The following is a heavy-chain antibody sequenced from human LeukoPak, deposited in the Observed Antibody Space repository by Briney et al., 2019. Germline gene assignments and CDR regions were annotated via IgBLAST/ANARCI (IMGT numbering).Heavy chain of an antibody. J-gene: IGHJ4*02. CDR1: GGSISSYY. Sequence: SETLSLTCTVSGGSISSYYWSWIRQPPGKGLEWIGYIYTSGSTNYNPSLKSRATMSVDTSKNQFSLRLRSVTAADTAVYYCARQIASAGTAGFDFWGQGALVTVSS. CDR2: IYTSGST. CDR3: ARQIASAGTAGFDF. V-gene: IGHV4-4*09. D-gene: IGHD6-13*01.